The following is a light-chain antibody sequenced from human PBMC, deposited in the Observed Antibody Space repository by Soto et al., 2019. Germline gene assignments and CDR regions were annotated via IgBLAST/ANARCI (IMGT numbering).Light chain of an antibody. CDR3: QQYNTYST. J-gene: IGKJ5*01. Sequence: DIQLTQSPSTLSAAVGDSVTITCRASQNIRNLLAWYQQKPGKAPKPQIYDASTLKTGVPSRFSGSGSGSEFNFTITGLQPDDFATYFCQQYNTYSTFGQGTRLDIK. V-gene: IGKV1-5*01. CDR1: QNIRNL. CDR2: DAS.